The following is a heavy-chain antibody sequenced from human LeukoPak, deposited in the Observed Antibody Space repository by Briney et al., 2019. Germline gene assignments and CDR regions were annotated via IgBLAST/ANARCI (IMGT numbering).Heavy chain of an antibody. CDR2: IIPIFGTA. CDR3: ARAVSSGYSDYWYFDL. D-gene: IGHD3-22*01. Sequence: ASVKVSCKASGGTFSSYAISWVRQAPGQGLEWMGRIIPIFGTANYAQKFQGRVTITTDESTSTAYMELSSLRSEDTAVYYCARAVSSGYSDYWYFDLWGRGTLVTVSS. V-gene: IGHV1-69*05. J-gene: IGHJ2*01. CDR1: GGTFSSYA.